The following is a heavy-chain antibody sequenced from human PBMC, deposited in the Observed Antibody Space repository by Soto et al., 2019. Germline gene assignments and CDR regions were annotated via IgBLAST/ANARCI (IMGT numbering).Heavy chain of an antibody. V-gene: IGHV3-21*01. J-gene: IGHJ3*02. CDR2: ISSSSSYI. CDR1: GFTFSSYS. Sequence: PGGSLRLSCAASGFTFSSYSMNWVRQAPGKGLEWVSSISSSSSYIYYADSVKGRFTISRDNAKNSLYLQMNSLRAEDTAVYYCARERRLEWLHDAFDIWGQGTMVTVSS. CDR3: ARERRLEWLHDAFDI. D-gene: IGHD3-3*01.